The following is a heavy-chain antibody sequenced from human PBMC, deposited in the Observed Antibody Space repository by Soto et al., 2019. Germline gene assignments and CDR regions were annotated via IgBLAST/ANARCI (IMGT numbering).Heavy chain of an antibody. CDR1: GFAFSICD. D-gene: IGHD6-13*01. Sequence: GGSLRLSCAASGFAFSICDMSWVRPAPGEGLEWVSSIGASSGWTTYADSVRGRFTISRDNSKNTLYLQMNSLRAEDTAVYYCAKGKYSSSWFNWFDPWGQGTLVTVSS. CDR3: AKGKYSSSWFNWFDP. CDR2: IGASSGWT. V-gene: IGHV3-23*01. J-gene: IGHJ5*02.